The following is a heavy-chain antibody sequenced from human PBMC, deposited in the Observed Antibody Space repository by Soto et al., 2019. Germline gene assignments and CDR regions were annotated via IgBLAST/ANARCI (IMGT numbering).Heavy chain of an antibody. CDR3: ARYYDFLGGYLPVYYYYGMDF. CDR1: GFTFSSYS. D-gene: IGHD3-3*01. CDR2: ISSSSSYI. V-gene: IGHV3-21*03. J-gene: IGHJ6*02. Sequence: GGSLRLSCAASGFTFSSYSMNWVRQAPGKGLEWVSSISSSSSYIYYADSVKGRFTISRDNAKNSLYLQMTSRKVEDTAVYYCARYYDFLGGYLPVYYYYGMDFWGQGITVTV.